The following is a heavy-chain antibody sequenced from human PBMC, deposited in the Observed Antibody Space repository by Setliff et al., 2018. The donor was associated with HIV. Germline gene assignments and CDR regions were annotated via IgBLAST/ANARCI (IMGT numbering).Heavy chain of an antibody. CDR3: ARPHYYGSGRVWFDP. CDR1: GGSFTTYY. Sequence: SETLSLTCGVYGGSFTTYYWTWIRQPPGKGLEWLGEINHSGSTNYNSSLKSRVTISVDTSMNQFSLKLSSVTAADTAIYYCARPHYYGSGRVWFDPWGQGTLVTVSS. CDR2: INHSGST. V-gene: IGHV4-34*01. J-gene: IGHJ5*02. D-gene: IGHD3-10*01.